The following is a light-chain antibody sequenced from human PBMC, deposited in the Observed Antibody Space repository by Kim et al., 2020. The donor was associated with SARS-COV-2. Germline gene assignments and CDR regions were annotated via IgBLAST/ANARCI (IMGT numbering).Light chain of an antibody. Sequence: DLQMPQSPSSLSASVGDRVSITCRARQSISRYLNWYQQKPGKAPNLLIYAASSLQSGVPSRFSGSGSGTDFTLTIGSLQPEDFATYYCKQSYINPYTLGPETKLEI. CDR3: KQSYINPYT. CDR2: AAS. J-gene: IGKJ2*01. V-gene: IGKV1-39*01. CDR1: QSISRY.